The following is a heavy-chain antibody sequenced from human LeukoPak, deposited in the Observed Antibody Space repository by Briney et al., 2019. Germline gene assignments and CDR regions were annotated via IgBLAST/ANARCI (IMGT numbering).Heavy chain of an antibody. J-gene: IGHJ4*02. Sequence: SETLSLTCTVSGGSISSYQWSWIRQPPGKGLEWIGNIYYSGSANYNPSLKSRVIISVDTSKNQFSLKLSSVTAADTAVYYCARDRAHYYDSSGSSYYFDYWGQGTLVTVSS. D-gene: IGHD3-22*01. CDR3: ARDRAHYYDSSGSSYYFDY. V-gene: IGHV4-59*01. CDR1: GGSISSYQ. CDR2: IYYSGSA.